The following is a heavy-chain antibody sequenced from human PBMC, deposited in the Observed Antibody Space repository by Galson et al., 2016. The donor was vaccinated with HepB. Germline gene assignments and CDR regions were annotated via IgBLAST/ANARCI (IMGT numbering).Heavy chain of an antibody. Sequence: QSGAEVKKPGESLKISCKASGYSFTTYWIGWVRQVPGKGLEWMGIIYPGDSDTTYSPSFQGQITISADKSISTAYLQWSSLKASDTAMYYCPRRGSGWSSFDFWGQGTLVTVSS. CDR3: PRRGSGWSSFDF. D-gene: IGHD6-19*01. CDR2: IYPGDSDT. CDR1: GYSFTTYW. J-gene: IGHJ4*02. V-gene: IGHV5-51*01.